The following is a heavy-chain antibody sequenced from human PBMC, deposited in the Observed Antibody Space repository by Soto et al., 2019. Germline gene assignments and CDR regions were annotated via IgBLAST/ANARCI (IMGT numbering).Heavy chain of an antibody. J-gene: IGHJ5*02. V-gene: IGHV1-69*04. CDR1: GGTFSSYT. Sequence: SVKVSCKASGGTFSSYTISWVRQAPGQGLEWMGRIIPILGIANYAQKFQGRVTITADKSTSTAYMELSSLRSEDTAVYYCARDWDIVVGNWFDPWGQGTLVTVSS. CDR2: IIPILGIA. D-gene: IGHD2-2*01. CDR3: ARDWDIVVGNWFDP.